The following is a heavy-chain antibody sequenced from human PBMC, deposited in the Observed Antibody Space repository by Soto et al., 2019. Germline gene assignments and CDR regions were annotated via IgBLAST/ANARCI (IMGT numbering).Heavy chain of an antibody. V-gene: IGHV3-15*01. J-gene: IGHJ6*02. CDR2: IKSKTDGGTT. CDR3: TSGTVYYYGMDV. CDR1: GFTFSNAW. D-gene: IGHD1-1*01. Sequence: EVQLVESGGGLVQPGGSLRLSCAASGFTFSNAWMSWVRQAPGKGLEWVGRIKSKTDGGTTDYAAPVKGRFTISRDDSKNTLYLQMNSLKTEYTAVYYCTSGTVYYYGMDVWGQGTTVTVSS.